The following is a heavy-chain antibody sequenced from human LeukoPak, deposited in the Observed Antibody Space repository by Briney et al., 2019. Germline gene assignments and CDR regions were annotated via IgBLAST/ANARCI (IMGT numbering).Heavy chain of an antibody. V-gene: IGHV3-21*01. D-gene: IGHD2-15*01. CDR2: ISSSSSYK. Sequence: PGGSLRLSCAASGFTFSSYSMNWVRQAPGKGLEWVSSISSSSSYKNYADPVKGRFTISRDNAKNSLYLQMNSLRAEDTAVYYCASSDGGCSHFDYWGQGTLVTVSS. CDR1: GFTFSSYS. CDR3: ASSDGGCSHFDY. J-gene: IGHJ4*02.